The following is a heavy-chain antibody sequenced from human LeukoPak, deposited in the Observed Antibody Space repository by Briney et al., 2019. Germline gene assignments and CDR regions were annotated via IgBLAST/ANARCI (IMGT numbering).Heavy chain of an antibody. CDR1: GFNFIDYW. D-gene: IGHD3-16*01. V-gene: IGHV3-23*01. CDR3: AKSAVAVGLGAFDV. J-gene: IGHJ3*01. Sequence: GGSLTLSCSASGFNFIDYWMTWVRQAPGKGLEWVSAINQGGDTSYAASVKGHFTISRDNSKNTLYLQMNSLRVEDTAVYFCAKSAVAVGLGAFDVWGRGTVVTVSS. CDR2: INQGGDT.